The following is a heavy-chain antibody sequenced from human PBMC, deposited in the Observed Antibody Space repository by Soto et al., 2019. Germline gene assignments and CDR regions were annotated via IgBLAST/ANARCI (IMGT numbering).Heavy chain of an antibody. J-gene: IGHJ4*02. CDR2: ISYDGSNK. D-gene: IGHD5-12*01. CDR1: GFTFSSYG. Sequence: GGSLRLSCAASGFTFSSYGMHWVRQAPGKGLEWVAVISYDGSNKYYADSVKGRFTISRDNSKNTLYLQMNSLRAEDTAVYYCAKGARDGYNYGYWGQGTLVTVSS. V-gene: IGHV3-30*18. CDR3: AKGARDGYNYGY.